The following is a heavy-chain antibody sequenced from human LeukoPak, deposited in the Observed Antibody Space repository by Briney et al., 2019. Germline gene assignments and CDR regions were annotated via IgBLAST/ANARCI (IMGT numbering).Heavy chain of an antibody. J-gene: IGHJ5*02. V-gene: IGHV4-38-2*01. CDR1: GYSISSGYY. CDR3: ARRGVSLGWFDP. Sequence: PSETLSLTCAVSGYSISSGYYWGWIRQPPGKGLEWIGSIYHSGSTYYNPSLKSRVTISVDTSKNQFSLKLRSVTAADTAVYHCARRGVSLGWFDPWGQGTLVTVSS. D-gene: IGHD3-3*01. CDR2: IYHSGST.